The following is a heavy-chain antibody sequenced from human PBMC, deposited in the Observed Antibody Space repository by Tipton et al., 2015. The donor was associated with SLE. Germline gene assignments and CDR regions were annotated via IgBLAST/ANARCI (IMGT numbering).Heavy chain of an antibody. CDR1: GGSFSGYY. Sequence: TLSLTCAVYGGSFSGYYWSWIRQPPGKGLEWIGDVNHGESTNYNPSLKSRVTISLDTSKNHFSLKLSSVTAADTAVYYCARVPRTFYYDYSGHFDYWGPGTLVTVSS. CDR3: ARVPRTFYYDYSGHFDY. CDR2: VNHGEST. J-gene: IGHJ4*02. V-gene: IGHV4-34*09. D-gene: IGHD3-22*01.